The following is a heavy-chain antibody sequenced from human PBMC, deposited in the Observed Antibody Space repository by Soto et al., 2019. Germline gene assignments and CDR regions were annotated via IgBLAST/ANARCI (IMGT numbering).Heavy chain of an antibody. Sequence: SETLSLTCAVSGYSISSGYYWGWIRQPPGKGLEWIGSIYHSGSTYYNPSLKSRVTISVDTSKNQFSLKLSSVTAADTAVYYCARDLRAPFGEEWFDPWGQGTLVTVS. D-gene: IGHD3-10*01. V-gene: IGHV4-38-2*02. CDR2: IYHSGST. CDR1: GYSISSGYY. CDR3: ARDLRAPFGEEWFDP. J-gene: IGHJ5*02.